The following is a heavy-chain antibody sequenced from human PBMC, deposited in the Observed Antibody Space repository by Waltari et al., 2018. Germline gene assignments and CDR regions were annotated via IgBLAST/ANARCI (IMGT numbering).Heavy chain of an antibody. CDR2: IVYCGTT. CDR3: ARHRGASFDS. CDR1: GDPMTTFY. J-gene: IGHJ4*02. Sequence: QVQLQESGPGLVKSSETLSLTCTVSGDPMTTFYWSWIRQPPGKTLEWIGYIVYCGTTSYNPSLKSRVTLSLDTSKNQFSLSLKSVTAADTAIYYCARHRGASFDSWGQGTLVTVSS. D-gene: IGHD1-26*01. V-gene: IGHV4-59*08.